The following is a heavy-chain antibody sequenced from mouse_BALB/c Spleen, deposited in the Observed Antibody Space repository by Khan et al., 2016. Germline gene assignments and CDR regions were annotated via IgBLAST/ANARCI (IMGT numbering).Heavy chain of an antibody. CDR3: ARYFGNYVSWFAY. CDR2: ISYSGST. J-gene: IGHJ3*01. CDR1: GDSITSGY. V-gene: IGHV3-8*02. Sequence: EVQLQESGPSLVKPSQTLSLTCSVTGDSITSGYWNWIRKFPGNKLEYMGYISYSGSTYYNPSLKSRISITRDTSKNQYYLQLNCGTTEDTATYYCARYFGNYVSWFAYWGQGTLVTVSA. D-gene: IGHD2-1*01.